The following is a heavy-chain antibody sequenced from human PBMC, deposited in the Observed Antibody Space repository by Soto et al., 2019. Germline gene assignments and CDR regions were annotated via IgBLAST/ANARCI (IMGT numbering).Heavy chain of an antibody. V-gene: IGHV4-31*03. Sequence: SETLSLTCTVSGGSIRSGGYYWSWIRQHPGKGLEWIGYIYYSGSTYYNPSLKSRVTISVDTSKNQFSLKLSSVTAADTAVYYCARVSGSYYYGMDVWGKGTTVTVSS. CDR1: GGSIRSGGYY. CDR2: IYYSGST. CDR3: ARVSGSYYYGMDV. J-gene: IGHJ6*04.